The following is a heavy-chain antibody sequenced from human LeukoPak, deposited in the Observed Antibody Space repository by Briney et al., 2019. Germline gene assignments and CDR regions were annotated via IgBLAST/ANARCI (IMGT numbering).Heavy chain of an antibody. V-gene: IGHV3-74*01. D-gene: IGHD1-20*01. J-gene: IGHJ4*02. CDR1: GFTFNAHW. CDR3: ARDLNWNQADY. CDR2: INTDGSTT. Sequence: PGGSLRLSCAASGFTFNAHWMHWVRQTPEKGLVWLSRINTDGSTTNYADAVKGRFTISRDNAKDTLYLQMNSLGVEDTAVYYCARDLNWNQADYWGQGSLVTVSS.